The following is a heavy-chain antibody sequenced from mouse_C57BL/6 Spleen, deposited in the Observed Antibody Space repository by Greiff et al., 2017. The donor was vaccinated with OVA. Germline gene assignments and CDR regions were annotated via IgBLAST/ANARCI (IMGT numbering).Heavy chain of an antibody. CDR1: GYSFTGYY. D-gene: IGHD2-3*01. J-gene: IGHJ3*01. CDR2: IYPYNGVS. Sequence: VQLQESGPELVKPGASVKLSCKASGYSFTGYYMHWVKQSPGHILDWIGYIYPYNGVSSYNQKFKGKATLTVDKSSSTAYMELRSLTSEDSAVFSWARSEDDGPAWFAYWGQGTLLTVSA. CDR3: ARSEDDGPAWFAY. V-gene: IGHV1-31*01.